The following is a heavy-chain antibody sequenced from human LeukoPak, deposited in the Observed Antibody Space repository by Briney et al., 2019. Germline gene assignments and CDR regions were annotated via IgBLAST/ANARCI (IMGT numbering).Heavy chain of an antibody. D-gene: IGHD3-9*01. CDR3: ARDPAHFDWLFLQPIDY. CDR2: IYYSGST. J-gene: IGHJ4*02. V-gene: IGHV4-39*07. CDR1: GGYISSSSYY. Sequence: PSETLSLTCTVSGGYISSSSYYWGWIRQPPGKGLEWIGSIYYSGSTYYNPSLKSRVTISVDTSKNQFSLKLSSVTAADTAVYYCARDPAHFDWLFLQPIDYWGQGTLVTVSS.